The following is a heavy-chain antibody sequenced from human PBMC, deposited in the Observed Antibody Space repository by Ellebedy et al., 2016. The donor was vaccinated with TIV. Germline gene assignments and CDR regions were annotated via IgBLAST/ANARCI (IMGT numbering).Heavy chain of an antibody. J-gene: IGHJ6*02. D-gene: IGHD3-10*01. CDR1: GGSITSSTYY. V-gene: IGHV4-39*01. CDR3: ASGQFDDMAV. CDR2: IFYSGTP. Sequence: SETLSLXXSVSGGSITSSTYYCGWIRQPPGKGLEWIGSIFYSGTPYYNPSLKSRVTISVDTSKTQFSLKVSSVTAADTAVYYCASGQFDDMAVWGQGTTVTVSS.